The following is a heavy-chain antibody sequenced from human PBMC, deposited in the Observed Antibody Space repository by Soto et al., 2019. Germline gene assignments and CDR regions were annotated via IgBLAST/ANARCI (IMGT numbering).Heavy chain of an antibody. D-gene: IGHD3-10*01. V-gene: IGHV3-23*01. Sequence: GGSLRLSCAASGFTFSSYAMSWVRQAPGKGLEWVSAISGSGGSTYYADSVKGRFTISRDNSKNTLYLQMNSLRAEDTAVYYCAKDPTPTYYYGSGSDDYYYYYGMDVWGQGTTVTVSS. CDR1: GFTFSSYA. CDR2: ISGSGGST. CDR3: AKDPTPTYYYGSGSDDYYYYYGMDV. J-gene: IGHJ6*02.